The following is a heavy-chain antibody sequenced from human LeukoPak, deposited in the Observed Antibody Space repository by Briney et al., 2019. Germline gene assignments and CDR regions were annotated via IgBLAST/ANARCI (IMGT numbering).Heavy chain of an antibody. CDR1: GFTFSTYA. V-gene: IGHV3-23*01. D-gene: IGHD3-22*01. CDR3: AKDGDSSGYYWDS. Sequence: GGSLRLSCAASGFTFSTYAMSWVRQAPGKGLEWVSLITSSGSNTYYADSVKGRFTISRDNSKSTLYLQMNSLRAEDTAVYFCAKDGDSSGYYWDSWGQGTLVTVSS. CDR2: ITSSGSNT. J-gene: IGHJ4*02.